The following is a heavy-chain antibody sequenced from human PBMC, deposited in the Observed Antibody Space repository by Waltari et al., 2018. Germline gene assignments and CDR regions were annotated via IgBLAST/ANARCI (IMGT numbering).Heavy chain of an antibody. CDR2: VNPEDGEI. Sequence: QVQLEQSGAEVKKPGASMKVSCKVSGYALSELSMHWGRQAPGEGLDWMGGVNPEDGEIIHAQNFRGMVTMTGYTSTETVYMDLSSLRSEDTAVYYCATRGGSFGVVTQSYYYGMDVWGQGTTVTVSS. CDR1: GYALSELS. D-gene: IGHD3-3*01. V-gene: IGHV1-24*01. J-gene: IGHJ6*02. CDR3: ATRGGSFGVVTQSYYYGMDV.